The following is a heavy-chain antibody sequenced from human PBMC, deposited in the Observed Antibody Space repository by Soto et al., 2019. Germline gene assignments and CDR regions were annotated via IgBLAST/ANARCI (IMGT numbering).Heavy chain of an antibody. CDR3: ARGLDKVAGGAFDI. CDR1: GFTFSRSA. Sequence: GGSLRLSCAASGFTFSRSAMHWVRQAPGKGLEWVAVISHDENNKDFADSVRGRFTISRDNSKNTMYLQMNSLRGDDTAVYYCARGLDKVAGGAFDIWGQGAMVTVSS. V-gene: IGHV3-33*01. D-gene: IGHD3-10*01. CDR2: ISHDENNK. J-gene: IGHJ3*02.